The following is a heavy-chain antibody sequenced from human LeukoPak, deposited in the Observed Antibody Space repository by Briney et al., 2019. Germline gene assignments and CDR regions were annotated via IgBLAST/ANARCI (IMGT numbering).Heavy chain of an antibody. CDR2: IWYDGSNK. Sequence: GRSLRLSCAASGFTFSSYGMHWVRQAPGKGLEWVAVIWYDGSNKYYADSVKGRFTISRDNSKNTLYLQMNSLRAEDTAVYYCAREYYDFWSGYSNYFDYWGQGTLVTVSS. V-gene: IGHV3-33*01. CDR3: AREYYDFWSGYSNYFDY. CDR1: GFTFSSYG. J-gene: IGHJ4*02. D-gene: IGHD3-3*01.